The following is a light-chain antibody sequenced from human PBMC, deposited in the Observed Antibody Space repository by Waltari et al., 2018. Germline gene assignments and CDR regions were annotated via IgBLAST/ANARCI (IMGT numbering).Light chain of an antibody. V-gene: IGKV3-20*01. J-gene: IGKJ5*01. CDR3: QQYGSSIT. Sequence: EIVLTQSPGTLSLSPGERATLSCRASQSVSGSYLAWYQQKPGQAPRLLIYGASRRATGIPDRFSGSESGTDFTLTISRLEPEDFAVYYCQQYGSSITFGQGTRLEIK. CDR2: GAS. CDR1: QSVSGSY.